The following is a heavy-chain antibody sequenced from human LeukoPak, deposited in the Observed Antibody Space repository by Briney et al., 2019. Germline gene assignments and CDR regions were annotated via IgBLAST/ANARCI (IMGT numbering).Heavy chain of an antibody. J-gene: IGHJ4*02. CDR1: GYTFTSYD. CDR2: MNPNSGNT. CDR3: AKPMRDSSGKFDY. V-gene: IGHV1-8*03. D-gene: IGHD6-19*01. Sequence: ASVKVSCKASGYTFTSYDINWVRQATGQGLEWMGWMNPNSGNTGYAQKFQGRVTITRNTSISTAYMELSSLRSEDTAVYYCAKPMRDSSGKFDYWGQGTLVTVSS.